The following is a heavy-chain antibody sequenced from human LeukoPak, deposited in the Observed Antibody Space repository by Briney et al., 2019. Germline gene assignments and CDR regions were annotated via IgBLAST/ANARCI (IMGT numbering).Heavy chain of an antibody. CDR2: ISGSGGST. Sequence: GGSLRLSCAASGFTFSSYAMSWVRQAPGKGLEWVSAISGSGGSTYYADSVKGRFTISSNNSKNTLYLQMNSLRAEDTAVYYCAKDEAAADYAFDIWGQGTMVTVSS. CDR1: GFTFSSYA. D-gene: IGHD6-13*01. J-gene: IGHJ3*02. V-gene: IGHV3-23*01. CDR3: AKDEAAADYAFDI.